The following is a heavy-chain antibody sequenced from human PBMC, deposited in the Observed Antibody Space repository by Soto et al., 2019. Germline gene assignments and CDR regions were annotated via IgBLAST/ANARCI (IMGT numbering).Heavy chain of an antibody. J-gene: IGHJ4*02. CDR1: GFTFSSYG. CDR2: IWYDGSNK. CDR3: ARLYYDSSGYYLDY. D-gene: IGHD3-22*01. Sequence: ESGGGVVQPGRSLRLSCAASGFTFSSYGMHWVRQAPGKGLEWVAVIWYDGSNKYYADSVKGRFTISRDNSKNTLYLQMNSLRVEDTAVYYCARLYYDSSGYYLDYWGQGTLVTVSS. V-gene: IGHV3-33*01.